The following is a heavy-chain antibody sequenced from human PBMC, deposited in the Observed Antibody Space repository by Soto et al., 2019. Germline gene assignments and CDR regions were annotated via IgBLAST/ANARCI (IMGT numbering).Heavy chain of an antibody. D-gene: IGHD3-10*01. J-gene: IGHJ2*01. V-gene: IGHV3-30-3*01. CDR1: GFSFSTYA. CDR2: ISYDVDSK. CDR3: ARDTVRGSPTFAAWYLDL. Sequence: PGGSLRLSCAASGFSFSTYAMHWVRRPPGKGLEWVAFISYDVDSKYYAESVKGRFTISRDNSKNTLYLQMNSLRPEDTALYYCARDTVRGSPTFAAWYLDLWGRGTLVTVSS.